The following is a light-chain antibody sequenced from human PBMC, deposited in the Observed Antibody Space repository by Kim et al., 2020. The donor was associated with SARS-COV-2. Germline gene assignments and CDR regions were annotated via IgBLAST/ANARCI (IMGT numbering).Light chain of an antibody. Sequence: SSELTQPPSVSVSPGQTASITCSGDKLGDKYACWYQQKPGQSPVLVIYQDSKRPSGIPERFSGSNSGNTATLTISRTHATYEADYYCQAWDSSTADVVFG. J-gene: IGLJ2*01. CDR2: QDS. V-gene: IGLV3-1*01. CDR1: KLGDKY. CDR3: QAWDSSTADVV.